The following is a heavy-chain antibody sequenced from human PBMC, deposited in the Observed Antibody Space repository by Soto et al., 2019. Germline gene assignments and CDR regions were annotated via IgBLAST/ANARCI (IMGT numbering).Heavy chain of an antibody. CDR3: ARTVGSGSPDFDY. CDR2: IYYSGNS. J-gene: IGHJ4*02. CDR1: SASISSDGYY. D-gene: IGHD3-10*01. V-gene: IGHV4-31*03. Sequence: SETLSLTCSVSSASISSDGYYWSWIRQFPGKGLEWIGHIYYSGNSYYNLSLGSRLLISVDTSKNQFSLKLSSVTAADTAVYYCARTVGSGSPDFDYWGQGILVTVSS.